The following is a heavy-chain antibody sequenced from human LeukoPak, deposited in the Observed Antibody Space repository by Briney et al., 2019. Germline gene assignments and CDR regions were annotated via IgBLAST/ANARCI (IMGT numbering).Heavy chain of an antibody. D-gene: IGHD3-22*01. CDR3: ARDSYXXXXGPXFDP. V-gene: IGHV4-4*07. J-gene: IGHJ5*02. CDR1: GGSISSYY. CDR2: IYTSGST. Sequence: SETLSLTCTVSGGSISSYYWSWIRQPAGKGLEWIGRIYTSGSTNYNPSLKSRVTMSVDTSKNQFSLKLSSVTAADTAVYYCARDSYXXXXGPXFDPWGXGTLVTVS.